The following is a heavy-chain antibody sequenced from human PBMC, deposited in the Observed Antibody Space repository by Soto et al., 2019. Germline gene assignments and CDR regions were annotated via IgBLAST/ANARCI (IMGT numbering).Heavy chain of an antibody. V-gene: IGHV3-9*01. CDR3: AKDIGWVAATTIYYGMDV. CDR1: GFTFDDYA. CDR2: ISWNSGSI. D-gene: IGHD2-15*01. Sequence: GGSLRLSCAASGFTFDDYAMHWVRQAPGKGLEWVSGISWNSGSIGYADSVKGRFTISRDNAKNSLYLQMNSLRAEDTALYYWAKDIGWVAATTIYYGMDVWGQGTTVTVSS. J-gene: IGHJ6*02.